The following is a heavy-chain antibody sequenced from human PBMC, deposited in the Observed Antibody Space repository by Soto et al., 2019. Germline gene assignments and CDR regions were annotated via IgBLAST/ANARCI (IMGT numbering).Heavy chain of an antibody. CDR3: ARVGSKGTFDI. J-gene: IGHJ3*02. V-gene: IGHV3-13*01. CDR2: IGTAGDT. Sequence: PGGSMRLSCAASGFTFSSYDMHWARQATGKGLEWVSAIGTAGDTYYPGSVKGRFTISRENAKNSLYLQMNSLRAGDTAVYYCARVGSKGTFDIWGQGTMVSVSS. D-gene: IGHD2-15*01. CDR1: GFTFSSYD.